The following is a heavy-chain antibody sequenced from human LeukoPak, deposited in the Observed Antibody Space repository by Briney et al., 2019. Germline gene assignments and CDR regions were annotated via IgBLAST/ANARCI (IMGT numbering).Heavy chain of an antibody. J-gene: IGHJ6*03. CDR1: GYTITGYY. CDR3: ARDRGVDYCSSGSCSHYYYMDV. CDR2: INPNSGGT. V-gene: IGHV1-2*02. D-gene: IGHD2-15*01. Sequence: ASVKVSCKASGYTITGYYMHWVRQAPGQGLEWMGWINPNSGGTNYAQKFQGRVTMTRDTSISTAYMELSRLRSDDTAVYYCARDRGVDYCSSGSCSHYYYMDVWGKGTTVTISS.